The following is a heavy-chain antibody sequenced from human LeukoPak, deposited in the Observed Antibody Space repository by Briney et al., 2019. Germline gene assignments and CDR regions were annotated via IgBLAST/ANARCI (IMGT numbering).Heavy chain of an antibody. CDR2: ISGSGGST. CDR3: AKDHYYDSSGYYYYPFDY. CDR1: GFTFSSYA. Sequence: GGSLRLSCAASGFTFSSYAMSWGRQAPGKGLEWVSAISGSGGSTYYADSVKGRFPISRDNSKNTLYLQMNSLRDEDTAVYYCAKDHYYDSSGYYYYPFDYWGQGTLVTVSS. V-gene: IGHV3-23*01. J-gene: IGHJ4*02. D-gene: IGHD3-22*01.